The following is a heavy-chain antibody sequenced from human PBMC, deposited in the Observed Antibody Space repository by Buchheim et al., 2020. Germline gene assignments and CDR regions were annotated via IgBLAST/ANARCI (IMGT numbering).Heavy chain of an antibody. CDR1: GFTFSSYW. D-gene: IGHD3-22*01. V-gene: IGHV3-7*01. CDR3: AREKWWLLTTYTEY. CDR2: IKQDGSEK. Sequence: EVQLVESGGGLVQPGGSLRLSCVASGFTFSSYWMSWVRQAPGKGLEWVANIKQDGSEKYYVDSVKGRFTISRDNAKNSLYLQMNSLRAEDTAVYYCAREKWWLLTTYTEYWGQGTL. J-gene: IGHJ4*02.